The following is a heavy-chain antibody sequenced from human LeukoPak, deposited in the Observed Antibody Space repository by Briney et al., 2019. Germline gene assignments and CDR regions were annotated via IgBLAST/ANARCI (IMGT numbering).Heavy chain of an antibody. CDR2: MNPNSGNT. J-gene: IGHJ5*02. V-gene: IGHV1-8*03. CDR3: ARGRWFGESHNWFDP. D-gene: IGHD3-10*01. Sequence: ASVKVSCKASGYTFTSYAMHWVRQAPGQGLEWMGWMNPNSGNTGYAQKFQGRVTITRNTSITTAYMELSSLRSEDTAVYYYARGRWFGESHNWFDPWGQGTLVTVSS. CDR1: GYTFTSYA.